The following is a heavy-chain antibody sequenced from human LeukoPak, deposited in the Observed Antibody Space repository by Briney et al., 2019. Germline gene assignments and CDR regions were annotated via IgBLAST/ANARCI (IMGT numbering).Heavy chain of an antibody. J-gene: IGHJ4*02. CDR3: AMDSAWLPLKFDY. D-gene: IGHD5-24*01. V-gene: IGHV3-66*01. CDR1: GFVVSTNY. CDR2: LYSGGST. Sequence: PGGSLRLSCVASGFVVSTNYMSWVRQAPGKGLEWVSVLYSGGSTYYTDSVKGRFTISRDNSNNTLYLQMNNLRAEDTAVYYCAMDSAWLPLKFDYWGPGTLVAVST.